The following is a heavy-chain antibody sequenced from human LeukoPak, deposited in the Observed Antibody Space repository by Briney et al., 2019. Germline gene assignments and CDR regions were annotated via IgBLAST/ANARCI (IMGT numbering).Heavy chain of an antibody. D-gene: IGHD3-3*01. CDR1: RGTFSSYA. J-gene: IGHJ6*03. Sequence: SVKVSCKASRGTFSSYAISWVRQAPGQGLEWMGGIIPIFGTANYAQKFQGRVTITTDESTSTAYMELSSLRSEDTAVYYCSLVLRFLEWLFRGYYYMDVWGKGTTVTVSS. CDR3: SLVLRFLEWLFRGYYYMDV. CDR2: IIPIFGTA. V-gene: IGHV1-69*05.